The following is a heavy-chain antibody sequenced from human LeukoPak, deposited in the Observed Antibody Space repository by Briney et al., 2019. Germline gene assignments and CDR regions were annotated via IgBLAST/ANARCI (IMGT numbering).Heavy chain of an antibody. D-gene: IGHD5-24*01. V-gene: IGHV3-49*03. CDR3: TRVTRTRIDGYNFPGY. CDR1: GFTFGDYA. Sequence: PGGSLRLSCTASGFTFGDYAMSWFRQAPGKGLEWVGFIRSKAYGGTTEYAASVKGRFTISRDDSKSIAYLQMNSLKTEDTAVYYCTRVTRTRIDGYNFPGYWGQGTLVTVSS. CDR2: IRSKAYGGTT. J-gene: IGHJ4*02.